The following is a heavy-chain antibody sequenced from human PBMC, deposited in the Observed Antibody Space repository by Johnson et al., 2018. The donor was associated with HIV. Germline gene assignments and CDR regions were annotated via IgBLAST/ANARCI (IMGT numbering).Heavy chain of an antibody. CDR1: GFTFFDYY. Sequence: VESGGGLVKPGGSLRLSCAAFGFTFFDYYMSWIRQAPGKGLEWVSGISWNSGSIGYADSVKGRFTISRDNAKNSLYLQMNSLRAEDTALYYCTTPYSSSWHTKNAFDIGGQGTMVTVSS. CDR2: ISWNSGSI. D-gene: IGHD6-13*01. V-gene: IGHV3-9*01. J-gene: IGHJ3*02. CDR3: TTPYSSSWHTKNAFDI.